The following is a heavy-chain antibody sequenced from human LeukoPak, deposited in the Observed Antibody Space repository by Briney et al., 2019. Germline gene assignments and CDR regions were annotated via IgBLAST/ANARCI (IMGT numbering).Heavy chain of an antibody. Sequence: GGSLRLSCAASGFTFSSYGMHWVRQAPGKGLEWVAVISYDGSNKYYADSVKGRFTISRDNSKNTLYLQMNSLRAEDTAVYYCAKDFSGYCSGGSCYSDTKYFDYWGQGTLVTVSS. CDR2: ISYDGSNK. V-gene: IGHV3-30*18. D-gene: IGHD2-15*01. CDR1: GFTFSSYG. J-gene: IGHJ4*02. CDR3: AKDFSGYCSGGSCYSDTKYFDY.